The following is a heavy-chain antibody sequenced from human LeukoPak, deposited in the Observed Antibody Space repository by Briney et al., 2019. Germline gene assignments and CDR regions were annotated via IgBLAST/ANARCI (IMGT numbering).Heavy chain of an antibody. J-gene: IGHJ5*02. D-gene: IGHD4-11*01. Sequence: PGGSLRLSCAVSGFTFSSYSMNWVRQAPGKGLESVSSITSSSSYIYYADSVKGRFTISRDNAKNSLYLQMNSLRAEDTAVYYCARDLTVTSTCWFDRWGQGTLVTVSS. V-gene: IGHV3-21*01. CDR3: ARDLTVTSTCWFDR. CDR1: GFTFSSYS. CDR2: ITSSSSYI.